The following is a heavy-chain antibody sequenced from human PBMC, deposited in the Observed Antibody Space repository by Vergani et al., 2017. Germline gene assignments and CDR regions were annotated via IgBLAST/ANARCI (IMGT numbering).Heavy chain of an antibody. CDR2: IDVKGNS. D-gene: IGHD2-21*01. J-gene: IGHJ3*02. Sequence: QAQLQESGPRLVKPSQTPSLPCRFSGGSLDIHSQTWGWIRQPAGEGLEWIGLIDVKGNSNFSPSLESRVTMSADASRGRFSLNLRSVTTSDTAVYYCVGVLHTSYILGAFDIWGQGIKVTVSS. CDR1: GGSLDIHSQT. V-gene: IGHV4-61*02. CDR3: VGVLHTSYILGAFDI.